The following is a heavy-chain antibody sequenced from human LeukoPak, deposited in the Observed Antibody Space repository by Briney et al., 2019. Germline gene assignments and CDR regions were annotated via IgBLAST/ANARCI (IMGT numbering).Heavy chain of an antibody. CDR2: ISSSGSTI. CDR1: GFTFSDYY. V-gene: IGHV3-11*01. J-gene: IGHJ4*02. Sequence: PGGSLRLSCAASGFTFSDYYMSWIRQAPGKGLEWVSYISSSGSTIYYADSVKGRFTISRDNSKNTLYLQMNSLRAEDTAVYYCARVTYGSGTYGAFDYWGQGTLVTVSS. D-gene: IGHD3-10*01. CDR3: ARVTYGSGTYGAFDY.